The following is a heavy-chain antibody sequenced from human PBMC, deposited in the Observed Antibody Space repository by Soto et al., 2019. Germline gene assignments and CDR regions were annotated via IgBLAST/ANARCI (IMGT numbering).Heavy chain of an antibody. CDR2: IYYSGST. CDR3: ARLYNWFDP. V-gene: IGHV4-59*08. Sequence: SETLSLTCAVYGGSFSGYYWSWIRQSPGKGLEWIGYIYYSGSTNYNPSLKSRVTISVDTSKNQFSLKLSSVTAADTAVYYCARLYNWFDPWGQGTLVTVSS. CDR1: GGSFSGYY. J-gene: IGHJ5*02.